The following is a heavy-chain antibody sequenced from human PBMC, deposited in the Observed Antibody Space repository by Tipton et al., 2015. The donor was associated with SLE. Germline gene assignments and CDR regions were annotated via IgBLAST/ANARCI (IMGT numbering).Heavy chain of an antibody. CDR3: AREPSAATLYYYMDV. Sequence: RSLRLSCAASGFTFDEYAMHWVRQVPGKGLEWVSGISWSGADTGYADSVKGRFTISRDNAKNSLYLQMNSLRTEDTAFYYCAREPSAATLYYYMDVWGKGTTVVVSS. V-gene: IGHV3-9*01. J-gene: IGHJ6*03. CDR1: GFTFDEYA. CDR2: ISWSGADT. D-gene: IGHD6-19*01.